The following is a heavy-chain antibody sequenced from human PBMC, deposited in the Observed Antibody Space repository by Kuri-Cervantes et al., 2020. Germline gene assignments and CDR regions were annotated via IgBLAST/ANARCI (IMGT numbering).Heavy chain of an antibody. V-gene: IGHV3-23*01. J-gene: IGHJ4*02. Sequence: GGSLRLSCAASGFTFSTYAMSWVRQAPGKGLEWVSAISGSGGSTYYADSVKGRFTISRDDAKNSLFLQMNSLRDEDTAVYYCARDLGSYSNKPSSYWGQGTLVTVSS. CDR1: GFTFSTYA. CDR3: ARDLGSYSNKPSSY. CDR2: ISGSGGST. D-gene: IGHD4-11*01.